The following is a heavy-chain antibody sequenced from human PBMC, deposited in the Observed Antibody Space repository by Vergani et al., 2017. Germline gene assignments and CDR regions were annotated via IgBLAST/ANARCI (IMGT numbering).Heavy chain of an antibody. J-gene: IGHJ6*03. V-gene: IGHV3-30*02. CDR2: VLFDGSNE. D-gene: IGHD3-10*01. CDR1: GFTFNRYG. Sequence: QVQLVQSGGGVVQPGGSLRLSCVASGFTFNRYGMQWVRQAPGKGLEWVAYVLFDGSNEYYADSVKGRFIVYSDKSNDALYLQMNSLRTQDTAVYYCAKAGSVTSRSLQYNFYMDVWGKGTTVTVS. CDR3: AKAGSVTSRSLQYNFYMDV.